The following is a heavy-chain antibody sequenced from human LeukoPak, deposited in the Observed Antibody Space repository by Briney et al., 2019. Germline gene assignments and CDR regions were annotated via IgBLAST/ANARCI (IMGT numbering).Heavy chain of an antibody. CDR3: ANESTSDRWYFDL. Sequence: PSEILSLTYTVAGGSISNYYCSWIRHPPGMGLKLCRYFYFTGSTNYIPSLMIRVTISVVTAMFQFSLKLSSVTPADTAVYYCANESTSDRWYFDLWGRGTLVTVSS. J-gene: IGHJ2*01. CDR1: GGSISNYY. CDR2: FYFTGST. V-gene: IGHV4-59*01.